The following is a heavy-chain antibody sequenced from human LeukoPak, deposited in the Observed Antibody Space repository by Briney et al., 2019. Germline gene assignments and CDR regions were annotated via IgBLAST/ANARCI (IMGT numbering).Heavy chain of an antibody. J-gene: IGHJ4*02. CDR3: ARALWVFGTRLRYKAYYFDY. CDR1: GGSISSYY. D-gene: IGHD3-9*01. Sequence: SETLSLTCTVSGGSISSYYWSWIRQPPGKGLEWIRYIYYSGSTNYNPSLKSRVTISVDTSKNQFSLKLSSVTAADTAVYYCARALWVFGTRLRYKAYYFDYWGQGTLVTVSS. V-gene: IGHV4-59*01. CDR2: IYYSGST.